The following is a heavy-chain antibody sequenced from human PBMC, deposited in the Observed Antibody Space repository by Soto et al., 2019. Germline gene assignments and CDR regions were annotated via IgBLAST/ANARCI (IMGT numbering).Heavy chain of an antibody. Sequence: SHTLSLTCAISGDSVSSNSAAWNWIRQSPSRGLEWQGRTYYRSKWYNDYAVSVKSRITINPDTSKNQFSLQLNSVTPEDTAVYYCAYSSGWSSTYFDYWGQGTLVTVSS. D-gene: IGHD6-19*01. J-gene: IGHJ4*02. CDR3: AYSSGWSSTYFDY. V-gene: IGHV6-1*01. CDR1: GDSVSSNSAA. CDR2: TYYRSKWYN.